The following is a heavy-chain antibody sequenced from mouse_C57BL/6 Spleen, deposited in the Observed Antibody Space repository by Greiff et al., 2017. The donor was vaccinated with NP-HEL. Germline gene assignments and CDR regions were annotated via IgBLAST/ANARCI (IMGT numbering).Heavy chain of an antibody. CDR2: ISSGGSYT. CDR3: ARKMLTGTFYAMDY. V-gene: IGHV5-6*01. J-gene: IGHJ4*01. CDR1: GFTFSSYG. Sequence: DVQLVESGGDFVKPGGSLKLSCAASGFTFSSYGMSWVRQTPDKRLAWVATISSGGSYTYYPDSVKGRFTISRDNAKNTLYLQMSSLKSEDTAMYYCARKMLTGTFYAMDYWGQGTSVTVSS. D-gene: IGHD4-1*01.